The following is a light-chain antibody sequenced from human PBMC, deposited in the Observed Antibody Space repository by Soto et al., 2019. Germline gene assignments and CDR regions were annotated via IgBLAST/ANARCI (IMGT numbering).Light chain of an antibody. Sequence: EIVLTQSPGTLSLSPGERATLSCRASQSVSSTYLAWYQQKPGQAPRLVMYGASSRATGIPDRFSGSGSGTDFTLTISRLEPEDFAVYYCQQYGGSPWTFGQGTKVEIK. CDR1: QSVSSTY. J-gene: IGKJ1*01. V-gene: IGKV3-20*01. CDR2: GAS. CDR3: QQYGGSPWT.